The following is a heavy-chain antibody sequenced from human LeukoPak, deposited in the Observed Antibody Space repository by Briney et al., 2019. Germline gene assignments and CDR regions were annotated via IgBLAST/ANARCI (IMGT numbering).Heavy chain of an antibody. J-gene: IGHJ4*02. CDR1: GYKFNNFY. Sequence: RPGESLKISCQASGYKFNNFYIAWVRQMPGKGLEWVAIIYPGDSDIRYSPSIQGHVTISADKSTSTAFLQWSSLKASDTAMYYCARRSSSSFYGYWGQGTLVTVSS. V-gene: IGHV5-51*01. CDR3: ARRSSSSFYGY. D-gene: IGHD6-6*01. CDR2: IYPGDSDI.